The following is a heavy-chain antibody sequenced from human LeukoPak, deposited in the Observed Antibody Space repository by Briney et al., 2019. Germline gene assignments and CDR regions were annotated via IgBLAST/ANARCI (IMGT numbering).Heavy chain of an antibody. Sequence: KSSETLSLTCTVSGGSISGYYWSWIRQPPGKGLEWIGYICYTVGTNYNPSLKSRVTISVDTSKNQFSLKLTSVTAADTAVYYCARGPARLDPWGQGTLVTVSS. CDR3: ARGPARLDP. J-gene: IGHJ5*02. V-gene: IGHV4-59*01. CDR1: GGSISGYY. CDR2: ICYTVGT.